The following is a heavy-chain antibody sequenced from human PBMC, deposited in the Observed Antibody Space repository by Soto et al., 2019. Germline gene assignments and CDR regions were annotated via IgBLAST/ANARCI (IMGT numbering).Heavy chain of an antibody. Sequence: GGSLRLSCAVSGFTVSSNYMSWVRQAPGKGLEWVSVIYSGGSTYYADSVKGRFTISRDNSKNTLYLQMNSLRAEDTAVYYCASSGYSGSYRNWFDPWGQGTLVTVS. CDR3: ASSGYSGSYRNWFDP. D-gene: IGHD1-26*01. V-gene: IGHV3-53*01. CDR2: IYSGGST. CDR1: GFTVSSNY. J-gene: IGHJ5*02.